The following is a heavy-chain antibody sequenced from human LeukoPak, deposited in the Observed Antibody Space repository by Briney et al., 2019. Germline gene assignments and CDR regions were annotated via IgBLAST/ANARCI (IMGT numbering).Heavy chain of an antibody. CDR1: GGSISSYY. Sequence: PSETLSLTCTVSGGSISSYYWSWIRQPPGKGLEWIGYIYYSGSTNYNPSLKCRVTISVDTSKNQFSLKLSSVTAADTAVYYCAREREYCSSTSCYLSAFDIWGQGTMVTVSS. J-gene: IGHJ3*02. CDR3: AREREYCSSTSCYLSAFDI. D-gene: IGHD2-2*01. V-gene: IGHV4-59*01. CDR2: IYYSGST.